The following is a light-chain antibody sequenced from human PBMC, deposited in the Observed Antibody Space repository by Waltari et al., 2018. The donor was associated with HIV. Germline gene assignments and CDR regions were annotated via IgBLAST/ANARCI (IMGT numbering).Light chain of an antibody. CDR1: SSNIGSNY. CDR3: AAWDGSLSVVV. Sequence: QSVLTQPPSASGTPGQRVTISCSGSSSNIGSNYVYWYQQLPGTAPKLLIYRNNQRPSGVPDRCSGSKSGTSASRAISGLRSEDEADYYCAAWDGSLSVVVFGGGTKLTVL. J-gene: IGLJ2*01. CDR2: RNN. V-gene: IGLV1-47*01.